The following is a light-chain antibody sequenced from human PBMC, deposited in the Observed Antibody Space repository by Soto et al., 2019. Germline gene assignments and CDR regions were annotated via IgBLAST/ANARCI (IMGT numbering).Light chain of an antibody. V-gene: IGKV2-28*01. CDR2: LGS. CDR1: PSLLYNNTFNY. Sequence: EIVMTQSPLTLPVTPGEPTSMSCRSSPSLLYNNTFNYLDWYLQKPGQSPLLLIYLGSKRASGVPDRRSGSGAGTDFSLKISRVEAEDVGTYYCMQALQSLTFGQGTRREI. J-gene: IGKJ5*01. CDR3: MQALQSLT.